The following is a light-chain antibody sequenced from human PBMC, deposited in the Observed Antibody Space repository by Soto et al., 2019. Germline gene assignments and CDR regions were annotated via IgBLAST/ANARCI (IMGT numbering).Light chain of an antibody. CDR3: CSYTAIDLWV. CDR2: AVT. Sequence: QSVVTQPRSVSGSPGQSVTISCTGTNNGIGGFPYVSWYQQVPGKAPKLMISAVTQRPSGVPDRFSGSKSGNTASLTISGLQPDDEADYFCCSYTAIDLWVFGGGTKLTVL. CDR1: NNGIGGFPY. J-gene: IGLJ3*02. V-gene: IGLV2-11*01.